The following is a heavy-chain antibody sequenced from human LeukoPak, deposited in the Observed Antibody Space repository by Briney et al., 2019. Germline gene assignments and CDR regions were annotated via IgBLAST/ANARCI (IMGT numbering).Heavy chain of an antibody. CDR2: IYYSGST. D-gene: IGHD6-13*01. CDR1: GGSISSSSYY. V-gene: IGHV4-39*07. J-gene: IGHJ4*02. CDR3: ARDALGWQQLKGDY. Sequence: SETLSLTCTVSGGSISSSSYYWGWIRQPPGKGLEWIGSIYYSGSTYYNPSLKSRVTISVDTSKNQFSLKLSSVTAADTAVYYCARDALGWQQLKGDYWGQGTLVTVSS.